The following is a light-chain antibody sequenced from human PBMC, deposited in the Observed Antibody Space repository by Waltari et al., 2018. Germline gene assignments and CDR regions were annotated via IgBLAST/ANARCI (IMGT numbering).Light chain of an antibody. CDR3: MQGTHWPYT. J-gene: IGKJ2*01. CDR2: RVS. V-gene: IGKV2-30*02. Sequence: DVVMTPSPLSLPVTLGQPASLPCTSSESLVHSDGNTHLNWFQQRPGQSPRRLIYRVSNRDSGVPDRFSGSGSGTDFTLKISRVEAEDIGVYYCMQGTHWPYTFGQGTKLDIK. CDR1: ESLVHSDGNTH.